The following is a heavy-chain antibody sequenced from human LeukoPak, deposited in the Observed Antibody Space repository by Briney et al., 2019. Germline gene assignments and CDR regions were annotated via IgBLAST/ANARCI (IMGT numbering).Heavy chain of an antibody. Sequence: SETLSLTCAVYGGSFSGYYWSWIRQPPGKGLEWIGSIYYSGSTYYNPSLKSRVTISVDTSKNQFSLKLSSVTAADTAVYYCARVIQTISWELNWGYYFDYWGQGTLVTVSS. V-gene: IGHV4-34*01. CDR2: IYYSGST. J-gene: IGHJ4*02. D-gene: IGHD1-26*01. CDR3: ARVIQTISWELNWGYYFDY. CDR1: GGSFSGYY.